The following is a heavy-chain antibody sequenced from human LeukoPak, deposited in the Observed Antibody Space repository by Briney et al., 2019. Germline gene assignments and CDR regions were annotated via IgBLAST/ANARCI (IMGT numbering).Heavy chain of an antibody. Sequence: GGSVRLSCAASGFTFTDSDMTWVRQAPGKGLEWVSAISTSGGDTIYTDSVKDRFTISRDNSKNTLYLQMNSLRAEDTAIYYCAKGGSYAPLDYWGQGTLVTVSS. V-gene: IGHV3-23*01. J-gene: IGHJ4*02. CDR1: GFTFTDSD. CDR3: AKGGSYAPLDY. CDR2: ISTSGGDT. D-gene: IGHD1-26*01.